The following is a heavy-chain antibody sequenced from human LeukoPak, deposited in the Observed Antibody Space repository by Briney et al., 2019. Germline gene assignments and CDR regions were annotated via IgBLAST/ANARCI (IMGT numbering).Heavy chain of an antibody. D-gene: IGHD3-10*01. CDR2: INDNGGST. CDR1: GFTFSSFA. J-gene: IGHJ3*02. Sequence: PGRSLRLSCAASGFTFSSFAMSWVRQAPGKGLEWVSSINDNGGSTWYADSVRGRFTISRDNSRTTVYLQMNSLTVEDTAVYYCAKDFYGSGSFYTVAFDIWGQGAMVIVSS. V-gene: IGHV3-23*01. CDR3: AKDFYGSGSFYTVAFDI.